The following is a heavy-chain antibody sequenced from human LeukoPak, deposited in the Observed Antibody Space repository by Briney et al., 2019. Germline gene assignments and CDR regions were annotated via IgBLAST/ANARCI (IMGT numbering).Heavy chain of an antibody. J-gene: IGHJ6*03. CDR1: GYTFTNFG. Sequence: ATVKVSCKASGYTFTNFGISWVRQAPGQGLEWMGWISGYNGNTNYAQTLQGRVTMTTDTSTSTAYMDLRSLRSDDTAVYYCARVTPPYYDFWSGYLLSPYYMDVWGKGTTVTVSS. CDR2: ISGYNGNT. V-gene: IGHV1-18*01. CDR3: ARVTPPYYDFWSGYLLSPYYMDV. D-gene: IGHD3-3*01.